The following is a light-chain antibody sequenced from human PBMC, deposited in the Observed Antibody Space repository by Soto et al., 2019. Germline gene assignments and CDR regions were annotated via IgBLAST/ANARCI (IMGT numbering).Light chain of an antibody. CDR2: AAS. Sequence: AIRMTQSPSSFSASTGDRVTITCRASQGISSYLAWYQQKPGKAPKLLIYAASTLQSGVPSRFSGSGSGTDFTLTISCLHSEDCATEYSQQYYSYPRTFGQGTKVEVK. CDR1: QGISSY. V-gene: IGKV1-8*01. CDR3: QQYYSYPRT. J-gene: IGKJ1*01.